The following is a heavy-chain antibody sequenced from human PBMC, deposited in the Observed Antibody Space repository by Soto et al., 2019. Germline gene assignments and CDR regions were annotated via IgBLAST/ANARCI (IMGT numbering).Heavy chain of an antibody. CDR3: ASLGTTVTSFDS. CDR2: IFHSGTT. J-gene: IGHJ4*02. CDR1: GGVMYSSNW. Sequence: SETLSLTCGVSGGVMYSSNWWSWVRQPPGKGLEWIGQIFHSGTTYYNLSLKSRVTISLAKSENQFSLKLTSLTAADTAVDYCASLGTTVTSFDSWGQGTLVTVSS. V-gene: IGHV4-4*02. D-gene: IGHD4-4*01.